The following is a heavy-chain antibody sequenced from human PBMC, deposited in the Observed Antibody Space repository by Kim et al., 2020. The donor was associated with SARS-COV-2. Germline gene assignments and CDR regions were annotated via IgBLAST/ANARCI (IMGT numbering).Heavy chain of an antibody. Sequence: SETLSPTCTVSGGSVSSGSYYWSWIRQPPGKGLEWIGYIYYSGSTNYNPSLKSRVTISVDTSKNQFSLKLSSVTAADTAVYYCARDSSNYYDKNPDAFDIWGQGTMVTVSS. V-gene: IGHV4-61*01. CDR1: GGSVSSGSYY. D-gene: IGHD3-22*01. CDR2: IYYSGST. CDR3: ARDSSNYYDKNPDAFDI. J-gene: IGHJ3*02.